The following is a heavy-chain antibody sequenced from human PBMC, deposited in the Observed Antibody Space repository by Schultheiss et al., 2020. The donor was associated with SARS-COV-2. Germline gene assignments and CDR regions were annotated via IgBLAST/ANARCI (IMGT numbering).Heavy chain of an antibody. Sequence: GESLKISCAASGFTFSDYYMSWIRQAPGKGLEWVSYISISGSTIYYADSVKGRFTISRDNAKNSLYLQMNSLRAEDTAVYYCARPYDSSGYYYGPDDAFDIWGQGTMVTVSS. CDR2: ISISGSTI. CDR1: GFTFSDYY. J-gene: IGHJ3*02. D-gene: IGHD3-22*01. CDR3: ARPYDSSGYYYGPDDAFDI. V-gene: IGHV3-11*01.